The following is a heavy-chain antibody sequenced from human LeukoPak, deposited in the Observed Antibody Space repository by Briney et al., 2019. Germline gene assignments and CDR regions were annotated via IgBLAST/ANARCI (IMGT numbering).Heavy chain of an antibody. Sequence: PSETLSLTCAVYGGSFSGYYWSWIRQPPGKGLEWIGEINHRGSTNYNPPLKSRVTISVDTSKNQFSLKLSSVTAADTAVYYCARDCDSSGSFDYWGQGTLVTVSS. CDR2: INHRGST. CDR3: ARDCDSSGSFDY. V-gene: IGHV4-34*01. D-gene: IGHD3-22*01. CDR1: GGSFSGYY. J-gene: IGHJ4*02.